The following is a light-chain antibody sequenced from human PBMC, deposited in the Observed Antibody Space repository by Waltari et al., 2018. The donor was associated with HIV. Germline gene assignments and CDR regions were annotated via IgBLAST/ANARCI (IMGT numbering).Light chain of an antibody. CDR2: GAS. Sequence: EIVLTQSPGTLSLSPGERATLSCRASRSVSSSYLAWYQQKPGPAPRLLIYGASTRATGIQDRLSGSGSGTDFTLTISRLEPEDFEMYYCQQYGSSPRTFGQGTKVEIK. J-gene: IGKJ1*01. CDR3: QQYGSSPRT. CDR1: RSVSSSY. V-gene: IGKV3-20*01.